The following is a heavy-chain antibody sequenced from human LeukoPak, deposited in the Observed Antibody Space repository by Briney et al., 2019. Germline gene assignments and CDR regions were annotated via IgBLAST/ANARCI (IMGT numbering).Heavy chain of an antibody. D-gene: IGHD2-21*02. CDR3: ARGNSGAHCGGDCYHDLDY. J-gene: IGHJ4*02. CDR2: INPNSGGT. V-gene: IGHV1-2*02. CDR1: GYTFTGYY. Sequence: GASVKVSCKASGYTFTGYYMHWVRQAPGQGLEWMGWINPNSGGTNYAQKFQGRVTMTRDTSISTAYMELSRLRSDDTAVYYCARGNSGAHCGGDCYHDLDYWGQGTLVTVSS.